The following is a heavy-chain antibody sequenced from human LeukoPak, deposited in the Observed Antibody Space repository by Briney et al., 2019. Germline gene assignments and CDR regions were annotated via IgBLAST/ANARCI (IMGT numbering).Heavy chain of an antibody. D-gene: IGHD6-13*01. CDR3: ARDSRNPYSSSWYRIDY. J-gene: IGHJ4*02. CDR2: ISAYNGNT. V-gene: IGHV1-18*01. Sequence: ASVKVSCKASGYTFTSYGISWVRQAPGQGLEWMGWISAYNGNTNYAQKLQGRVTMTTDTSTSTAYMELRSLRSDDTAVYYCARDSRNPYSSSWYRIDYWGQGTLVTVSS. CDR1: GYTFTSYG.